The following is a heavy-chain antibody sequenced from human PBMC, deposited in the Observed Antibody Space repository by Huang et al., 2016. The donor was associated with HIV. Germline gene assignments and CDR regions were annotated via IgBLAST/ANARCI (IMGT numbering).Heavy chain of an antibody. D-gene: IGHD3-10*01. V-gene: IGHV1-46*01. CDR1: AYTFTSYY. CDR2: INPSGGST. J-gene: IGHJ4*02. CDR3: ARESGISYFGSGSYYNVLDY. Sequence: QVQLEQSGAEVKKPGASVKVSCKASAYTFTSYYVHWVRQAPGQGLEWMGRINPSGGSTNHAQKFQGRVTVTRDTSTSTVYMDLSSLTSEDTAIYYCARESGISYFGSGSYYNVLDYWGQGTVVTVSS.